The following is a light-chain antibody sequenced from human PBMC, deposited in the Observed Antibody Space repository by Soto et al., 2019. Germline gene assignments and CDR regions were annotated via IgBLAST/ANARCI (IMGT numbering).Light chain of an antibody. CDR2: DGN. V-gene: IGLV2-23*01. J-gene: IGLJ7*01. CDR1: SSDVDSYNL. CDR3: CSYAGTSDV. Sequence: QSALTQPASVSGSPGQSITISCTGTSSDVDSYNLVSWYQHHPGKAPKLMIYDGNNRPSGVSNRFSGSKSGNTASLTVSRLQAEDESDYYCCSYAGTSDVFGGGTQLTVL.